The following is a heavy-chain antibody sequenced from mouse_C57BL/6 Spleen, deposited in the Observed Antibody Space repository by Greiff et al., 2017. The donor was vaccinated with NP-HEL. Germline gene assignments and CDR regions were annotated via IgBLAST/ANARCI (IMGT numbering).Heavy chain of an antibody. Sequence: QVQLQQPGAELVKPGASVKLSCKASGYTFTSYWMHWVKQRPGRGLEWIGRIDPSSGGTNYNQKFKGKSTLTVDKSSSTAYMQLSSLTSEDSAVYYCAKYYGGSALYWYFDVWGTGTTVTVSS. CDR2: IDPSSGGT. V-gene: IGHV1-62-3*01. CDR3: AKYYGGSALYWYFDV. J-gene: IGHJ1*03. D-gene: IGHD1-2*01. CDR1: GYTFTSYW.